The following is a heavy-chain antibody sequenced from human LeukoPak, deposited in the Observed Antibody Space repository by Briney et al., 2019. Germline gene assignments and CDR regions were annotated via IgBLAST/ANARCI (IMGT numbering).Heavy chain of an antibody. D-gene: IGHD6-13*01. CDR3: AKGPIEAAANGLYFDY. Sequence: GGSLRLSRAASGFTFSSYAMSWVRQAPGKGLEWVSVISGSGGKTYYADFVKGRFTISRDNSKNTLYLQMNSLRAEDTAVYYCAKGPIEAAANGLYFDYWGRGTLVTVSS. CDR2: ISGSGGKT. J-gene: IGHJ4*02. CDR1: GFTFSSYA. V-gene: IGHV3-23*01.